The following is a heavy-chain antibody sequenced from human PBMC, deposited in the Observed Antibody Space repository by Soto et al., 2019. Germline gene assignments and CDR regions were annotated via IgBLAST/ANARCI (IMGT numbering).Heavy chain of an antibody. CDR2: IYPDDSDT. V-gene: IGHV5-51*01. D-gene: IGHD2-2*01. CDR3: VKDAPRTCV. J-gene: IGHJ6*02. Sequence: PGESLKISCKHSGFNFPTFWIAWVRQMPGKGLEWMGTIYPDDSDTRYSPSFQGQVTISADKSIQTAYLQINSLRAEDTAVYYCVKDAPRTCVWGQGTTVTVSS. CDR1: GFNFPTFW.